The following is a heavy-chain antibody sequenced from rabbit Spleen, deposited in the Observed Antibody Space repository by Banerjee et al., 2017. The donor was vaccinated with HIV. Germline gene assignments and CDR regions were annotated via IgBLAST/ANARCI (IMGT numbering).Heavy chain of an antibody. CDR1: GFDFNSYY. CDR2: IDPIFGIT. CDR3: VRDQAGDADYGPYYLNL. Sequence: QLVEYGGGLVQPGGSLKLSCKASGFDFNSYYIQWVRQAPGKGLEWIGYIDPIFGITNYANWVKGRFTISSDNAQNTVDLQMNSLTAADTATYFCVRDQAGDADYGPYYLNLWGPGTLVTVS. J-gene: IGHJ4*01. D-gene: IGHD2-1*01. V-gene: IGHV1S7*01.